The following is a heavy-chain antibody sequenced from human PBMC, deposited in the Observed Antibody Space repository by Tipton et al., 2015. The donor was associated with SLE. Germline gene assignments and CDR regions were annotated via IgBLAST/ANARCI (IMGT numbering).Heavy chain of an antibody. CDR3: ASNNRDYFDY. CDR2: IYYSGST. Sequence: TLSLTCTVSGGSISSYYWSWIRQPPGKGLEWIGYIYYSGSTNYNPSPKSRVTISVDTSKNQFSLKLSSVTAADTAVYYCASNNRDYFDYWGQGTLVTVSS. D-gene: IGHD2/OR15-2a*01. V-gene: IGHV4-59*01. CDR1: GGSISSYY. J-gene: IGHJ4*02.